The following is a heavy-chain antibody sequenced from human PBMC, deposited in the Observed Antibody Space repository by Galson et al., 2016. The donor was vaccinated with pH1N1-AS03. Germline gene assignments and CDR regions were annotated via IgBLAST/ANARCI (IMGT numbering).Heavy chain of an antibody. CDR2: ISTSVATT. Sequence: SLRLSCAASGFTFSRYEMHWVRQAPGKGLEWLSYISTSVATTYYADSVQGRFTISRDNAKNSLYLQMHSLRAEDTAVYYCASRVALRGPNIDFWGQGTLVTVSS. J-gene: IGHJ4*02. CDR3: ASRVALRGPNIDF. V-gene: IGHV3-48*03. CDR1: GFTFSRYE. D-gene: IGHD2-15*01.